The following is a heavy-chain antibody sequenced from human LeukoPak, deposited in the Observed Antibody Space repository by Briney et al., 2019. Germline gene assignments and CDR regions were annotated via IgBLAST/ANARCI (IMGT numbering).Heavy chain of an antibody. CDR3: ARVGPWELPTSTMYDYYFDY. CDR1: GFTFSNYG. Sequence: PGRSLRLSCAASGFTFSNYGIHWVRQAPGKGLEWVAVILYDGSNKYYADSVKGRFTISRDNAKNSLYLQMNSLRAEDTALYYCARVGPWELPTSTMYDYYFDYWGQGTLVTVSS. J-gene: IGHJ4*02. V-gene: IGHV3-30*03. D-gene: IGHD1-26*01. CDR2: ILYDGSNK.